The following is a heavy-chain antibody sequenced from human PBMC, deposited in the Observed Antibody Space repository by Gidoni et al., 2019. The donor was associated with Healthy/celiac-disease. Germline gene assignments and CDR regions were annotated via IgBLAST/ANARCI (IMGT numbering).Heavy chain of an antibody. J-gene: IGHJ6*02. Sequence: EVQLVESGGGLVKPGGSLRLSCAASGFTFSYAWMIWVRQAPGKGLEWVGRIKSKTDGGTTDYAAPVKGRFTISRDDSKNTLYLQMNSLKTEDTAVYYCTTDPTYYDILTGYYYYYYGMDVWGQGTTVTVSS. CDR2: IKSKTDGGTT. CDR1: GFTFSYAW. D-gene: IGHD3-9*01. CDR3: TTDPTYYDILTGYYYYYYGMDV. V-gene: IGHV3-15*01.